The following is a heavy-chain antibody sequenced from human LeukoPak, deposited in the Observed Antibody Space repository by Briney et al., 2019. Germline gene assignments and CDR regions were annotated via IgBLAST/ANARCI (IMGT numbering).Heavy chain of an antibody. CDR3: ARDPASKVAYYYDSSGYFDY. Sequence: GGSLRLSCAASGFTFSSYSMNWVRQAPGKGLEWVAVISYDGSNKYYADSVKGRFTISRDNSKNTLYLQMNNLRAEDTAVYYCARDPASKVAYYYDSSGYFDYWGQGTLVTVSS. CDR1: GFTFSSYS. J-gene: IGHJ4*02. CDR2: ISYDGSNK. D-gene: IGHD3-22*01. V-gene: IGHV3-30*03.